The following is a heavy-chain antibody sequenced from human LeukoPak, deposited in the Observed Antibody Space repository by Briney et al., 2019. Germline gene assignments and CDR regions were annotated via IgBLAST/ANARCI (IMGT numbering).Heavy chain of an antibody. J-gene: IGHJ5*02. Sequence: SETLSLTCAVYGGSFSGYYWSWIRQPPGKGLEWIGEVNHSGSTNYNPSLKSRVTISVDTSKNQFSLKLSSVTAADTAVYYCASYPQYSSSWFDPWGQGTLVTVSS. D-gene: IGHD6-13*01. CDR1: GGSFSGYY. CDR3: ASYPQYSSSWFDP. CDR2: VNHSGST. V-gene: IGHV4-34*01.